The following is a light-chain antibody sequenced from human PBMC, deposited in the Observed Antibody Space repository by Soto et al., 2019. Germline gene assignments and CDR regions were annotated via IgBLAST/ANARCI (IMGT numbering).Light chain of an antibody. J-gene: IGKJ4*01. V-gene: IGKV3-20*01. CDR2: DAS. CDR3: QQVRSDPLT. CDR1: QTVRNNY. Sequence: EFVLTQSPGTLSLSPGERATLSCRASQTVRNNYLAWYQQKPGQAPRLLIYDASSRATGIPDRFSGGGSGADFTLTISRLEPEGCAGYYCQQVRSDPLTFGGGTKVEIK.